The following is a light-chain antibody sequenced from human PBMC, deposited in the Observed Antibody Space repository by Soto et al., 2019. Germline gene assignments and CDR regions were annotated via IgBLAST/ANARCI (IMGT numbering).Light chain of an antibody. CDR2: GNS. V-gene: IGLV1-40*01. J-gene: IGLJ2*01. CDR3: QSYDSSLIYVV. Sequence: QSVLTQPPSVSGAPGQRVTISCTGSSSNIGAGYDVHWYQQLPGTAPKLLIYGNSNRSSGVPDRFSGSKSGTSASLAITGLQAEDEADYYCQSYDSSLIYVVFGGGTKVTVL. CDR1: SSNIGAGYD.